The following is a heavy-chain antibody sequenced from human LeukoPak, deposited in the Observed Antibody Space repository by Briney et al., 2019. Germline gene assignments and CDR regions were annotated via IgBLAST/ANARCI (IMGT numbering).Heavy chain of an antibody. J-gene: IGHJ4*02. D-gene: IGHD3-16*01. CDR1: GFTFSIYA. CDR3: AKAFVANDLGESFDS. Sequence: SGGSLRLSCVASGFTFSIYAMSWVRQAPGKGLEWVSTISVSGGRTSFADSVKGRFTISRDNSKDTLYLQMNSLRAEDTAVYYCAKAFVANDLGESFDSWGQGTLVTVSS. V-gene: IGHV3-23*01. CDR2: ISVSGGRT.